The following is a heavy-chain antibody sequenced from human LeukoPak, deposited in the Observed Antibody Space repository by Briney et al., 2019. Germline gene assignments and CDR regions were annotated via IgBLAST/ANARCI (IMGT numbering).Heavy chain of an antibody. CDR3: TTGYCSSTSCPIDY. J-gene: IGHJ4*02. Sequence: GGSLRLSCAASGFTFSSYSMNWVRQAPGKGLEWVGRIKSKTDGGTTDYAAPVKGRFTISRDDSKNTLYLQMNSLKTEDTAVYYCTTGYCSSTSCPIDYWGQGTLVTVSS. CDR1: GFTFSSYS. CDR2: IKSKTDGGTT. V-gene: IGHV3-15*01. D-gene: IGHD2-2*01.